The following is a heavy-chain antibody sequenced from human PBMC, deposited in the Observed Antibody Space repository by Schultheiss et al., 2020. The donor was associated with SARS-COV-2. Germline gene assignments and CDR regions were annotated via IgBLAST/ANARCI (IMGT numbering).Heavy chain of an antibody. V-gene: IGHV3-11*06. CDR2: ISPTTSHT. CDR1: GFTFGDYY. J-gene: IGHJ6*02. Sequence: GGSLRLSCAASGFTFGDYYMTWIRQVPGKGLEWVAYISPTTSHTDYADSVRGRFTISRDNAKNSLYLQMTGLRADDTAVYYCARDGTGGMDGMDIWGQGTTVTVSS. CDR3: ARDGTGGMDGMDI. D-gene: IGHD3-16*01.